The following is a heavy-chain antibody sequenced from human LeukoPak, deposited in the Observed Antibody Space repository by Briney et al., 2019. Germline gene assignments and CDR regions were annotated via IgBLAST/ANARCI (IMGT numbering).Heavy chain of an antibody. CDR3: ARDPRSTLIQIAAAGFVY. Sequence: GGSLRLSCAASGFTVSNKYMTWVRQAPGKGLEWVSLIYSDGRTYYADSVKGRFTISRDNSKNTLYLQMNSLRAEDTAVYYCARDPRSTLIQIAAAGFVYWGQGTLVTVSS. CDR2: IYSDGRT. V-gene: IGHV3-53*05. D-gene: IGHD6-13*01. J-gene: IGHJ4*02. CDR1: GFTVSNKY.